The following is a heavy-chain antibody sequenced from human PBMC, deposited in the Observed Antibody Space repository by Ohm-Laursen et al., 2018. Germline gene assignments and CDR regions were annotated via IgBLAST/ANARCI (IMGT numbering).Heavy chain of an antibody. V-gene: IGHV2-70*04. CDR3: ARTVAGTGDDAFDI. D-gene: IGHD6-19*01. CDR2: LDWDDVK. CDR1: GFSLRTSGMR. Sequence: TQTLPLTCSFSGFSLRTSGMRVRWILQPPGKVLEWLSLLDWDDVKFYSTSLKTRLTISKDSSKNQVFLTMTNMDPVDTAAYYCARTVAGTGDDAFDIWGQGTMVTVSS. J-gene: IGHJ3*02.